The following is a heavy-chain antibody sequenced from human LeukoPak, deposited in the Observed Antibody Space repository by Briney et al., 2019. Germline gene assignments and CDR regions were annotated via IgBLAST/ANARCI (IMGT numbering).Heavy chain of an antibody. CDR3: ARGDSGWYSYYYYGMDV. CDR2: INHSGST. V-gene: IGHV4-34*01. D-gene: IGHD6-19*01. Sequence: SETLSLTCAVYGGSFSGYYWSWIRQPPGKGLEWIGEINHSGSTNYNPSLKSRVTISVDTSKNQFSLKLSSVTAADTAVYYCARGDSGWYSYYYYGMDVWGQGTTVTVSS. J-gene: IGHJ6*02. CDR1: GGSFSGYY.